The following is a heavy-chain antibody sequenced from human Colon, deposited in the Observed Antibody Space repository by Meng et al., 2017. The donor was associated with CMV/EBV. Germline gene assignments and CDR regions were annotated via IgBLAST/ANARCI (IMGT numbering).Heavy chain of an antibody. D-gene: IGHD3-16*01. Sequence: QLVQSGAEVRMPGAAVKVSCKAAGYSFTGYYIPWVRQAPGQGLEWMGWMDPTTGRTDYAQKFQGTVTMTRDTSISTAYLELSRLTSDDTAVYYCASHSSYVWGSHHWGQGTLVTVSS. V-gene: IGHV1-2*02. CDR1: GYSFTGYY. CDR2: MDPTTGRT. J-gene: IGHJ1*01. CDR3: ASHSSYVWGSHH.